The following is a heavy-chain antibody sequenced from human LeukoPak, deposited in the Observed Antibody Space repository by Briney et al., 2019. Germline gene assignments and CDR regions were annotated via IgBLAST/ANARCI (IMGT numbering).Heavy chain of an antibody. CDR2: INPNSGGT. Sequence: GASVKVSCKASGYTFTGYYMHWVRQAPGQGLEWMGWINPNSGGTNYAQKFQGRVTMTRDTSISTAYMELSRLRSDDTAVYYCARAQIAAAGTGDDYWGHGTLVTVSS. D-gene: IGHD6-13*01. CDR1: GYTFTGYY. V-gene: IGHV1-2*02. CDR3: ARAQIAAAGTGDDY. J-gene: IGHJ4*01.